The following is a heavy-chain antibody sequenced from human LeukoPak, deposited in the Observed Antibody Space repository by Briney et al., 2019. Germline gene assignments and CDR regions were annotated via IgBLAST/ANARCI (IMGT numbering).Heavy chain of an antibody. Sequence: GASVKVSCKASGYTFTSYDINWVRQATGHGLEWMGWMIPNSGNTGYAQKFQGRVTMTRNTSISTAYMELSSLRSEDTAVYYCARVLWFGELSSYYWGQGTLVTVSS. D-gene: IGHD3-10*01. CDR3: ARVLWFGELSSYY. V-gene: IGHV1-8*01. CDR1: GYTFTSYD. J-gene: IGHJ4*02. CDR2: MIPNSGNT.